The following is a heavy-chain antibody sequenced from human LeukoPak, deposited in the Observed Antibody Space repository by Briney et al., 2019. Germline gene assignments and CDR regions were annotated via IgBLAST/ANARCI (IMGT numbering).Heavy chain of an antibody. CDR1: GFTFSDYY. CDR3: ARGTRGAAAYYDTLTGYHRRNWFDP. D-gene: IGHD3-9*01. Sequence: GGSLRLSCAASGFTFSDYYMSWIRQAPGKGLEWVSYISSSSSYTNYADSVKGRFTISRDNAKNSLYLQMNSLRAEDTAVYYCARGTRGAAAYYDTLTGYHRRNWFDPWGQGTLVTVSS. J-gene: IGHJ5*02. V-gene: IGHV3-11*06. CDR2: ISSSSSYT.